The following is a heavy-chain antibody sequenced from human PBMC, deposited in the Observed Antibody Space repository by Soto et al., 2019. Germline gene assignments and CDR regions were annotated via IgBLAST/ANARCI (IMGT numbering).Heavy chain of an antibody. CDR1: GFTFSSYG. D-gene: IGHD3-10*01. CDR3: AKDAYYYGSGSYSHYYGMDV. J-gene: IGHJ6*02. V-gene: IGHV3-23*01. Sequence: GGSLRLSCAASGFTFSSYGMSWVRQGPRKGLEWVSTISSSGGSTSYADYVKGRFTISRDNSKNTLYLQMNSLRAEDTAVYYCAKDAYYYGSGSYSHYYGMDVWGQGTTVTVSS. CDR2: ISSSGGST.